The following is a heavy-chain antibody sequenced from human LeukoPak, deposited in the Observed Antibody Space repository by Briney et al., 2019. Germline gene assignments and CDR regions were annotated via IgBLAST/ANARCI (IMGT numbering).Heavy chain of an antibody. V-gene: IGHV3-30*03. CDR1: GFTFSSYG. J-gene: IGHJ4*02. CDR3: ARESAVLRYFDWFPPSFDY. Sequence: GGSLRLSCAASGFTFSSYGMHWVRQAPGKGLEWVAVISYDGSNTYYADSVKGRFTISRDNSKNMLYLQMNSLRAEDTAVYYCARESAVLRYFDWFPPSFDYWGQGTLVTVSS. D-gene: IGHD3-9*01. CDR2: ISYDGSNT.